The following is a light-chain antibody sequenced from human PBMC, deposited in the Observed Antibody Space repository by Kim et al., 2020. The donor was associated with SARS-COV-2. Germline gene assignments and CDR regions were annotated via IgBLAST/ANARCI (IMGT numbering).Light chain of an antibody. Sequence: PGESATLSGRASQSVSSSYLAWYQQKPGQAPRLLIYGASSRATGIPDRFSGSGSGTDFTLTISRLEPEDFAVYYCQQYGSSPPITFVQGTRLEIK. V-gene: IGKV3-20*01. CDR2: GAS. CDR1: QSVSSSY. J-gene: IGKJ5*01. CDR3: QQYGSSPPIT.